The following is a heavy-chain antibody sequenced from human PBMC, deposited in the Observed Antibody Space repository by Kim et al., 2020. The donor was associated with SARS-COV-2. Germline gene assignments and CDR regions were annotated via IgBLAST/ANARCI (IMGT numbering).Heavy chain of an antibody. D-gene: IGHD3-3*01. J-gene: IGHJ4*02. CDR3: ARGGASITIFGVVPISPFDY. Sequence: GSLRLSCAASGFTFSSYAMHWVRQAPGKGLEWVAVISYDGSNKYYADSVKGRFTISRDNSKNTLYLQMNSLRAEDTAVYYCARGGASITIFGVVPISPFDYWGQGTLVTVSS. CDR2: ISYDGSNK. CDR1: GFTFSSYA. V-gene: IGHV3-30*04.